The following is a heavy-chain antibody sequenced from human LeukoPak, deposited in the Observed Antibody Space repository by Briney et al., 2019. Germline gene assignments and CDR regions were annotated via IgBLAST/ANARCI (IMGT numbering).Heavy chain of an antibody. Sequence: SQTLSLTCAISGDSVSSNSAAWNWIRQSPSRGLEWLGRIYYRSKWYNDYAVSVKSRITINPDTSKNQFSLQLNSVTPEDTAVYYCARAPLIAVAARRSFDYWGQGTLVTVSS. CDR3: ARAPLIAVAARRSFDY. V-gene: IGHV6-1*01. J-gene: IGHJ4*02. D-gene: IGHD6-13*01. CDR1: GDSVSSNSAA. CDR2: IYYRSKWYN.